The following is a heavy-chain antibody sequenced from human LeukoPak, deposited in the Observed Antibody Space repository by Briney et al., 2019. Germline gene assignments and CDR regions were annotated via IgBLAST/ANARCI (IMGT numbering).Heavy chain of an antibody. CDR3: ARAVNYYDSSGYQY. CDR2: ISSTGSYI. D-gene: IGHD3-22*01. V-gene: IGHV3-21*01. CDR1: GFSFSSYS. J-gene: IGHJ4*02. Sequence: GGSLRLSCAASGFSFSSYSMNWVRQAPGKGLEWVSSISSTGSYIYYADSVKGRFTISRDNAKNSLYLQMNSLRAEDTAVYYRARAVNYYDSSGYQYWGQGTLVTVSS.